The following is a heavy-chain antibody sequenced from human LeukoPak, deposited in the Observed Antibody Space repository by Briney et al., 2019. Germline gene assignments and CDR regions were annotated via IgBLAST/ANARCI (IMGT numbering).Heavy chain of an antibody. D-gene: IGHD6-13*01. Sequence: NASETLSLTCTVSGGSISSYYWSCIRQPAGKGLEWIGYIYYSGSTNYNPSLKSRVTISVDTSKNQFSLKLSSVTAADTAVYYCARAGELVLFGFDYWGQGTLVTVSS. CDR1: GGSISSYY. CDR2: IYYSGST. J-gene: IGHJ4*02. V-gene: IGHV4-59*01. CDR3: ARAGELVLFGFDY.